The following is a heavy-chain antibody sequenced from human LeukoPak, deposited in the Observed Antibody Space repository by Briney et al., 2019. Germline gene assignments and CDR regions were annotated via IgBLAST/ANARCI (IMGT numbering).Heavy chain of an antibody. D-gene: IGHD7-27*01. Sequence: PGGSLRLSCAASGFTFSTYWMTWVRQAPGKGLEWVANIKQDGSDKHYVDSVKGRFTISRDNARNSVYLQMNSLRAEDTAVYYCAREHWGPEYWGQGTLVTVSS. CDR3: AREHWGPEY. CDR1: GFTFSTYW. J-gene: IGHJ4*02. V-gene: IGHV3-7*03. CDR2: IKQDGSDK.